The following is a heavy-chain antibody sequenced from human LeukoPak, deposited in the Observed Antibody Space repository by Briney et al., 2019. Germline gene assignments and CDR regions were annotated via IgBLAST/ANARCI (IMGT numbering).Heavy chain of an antibody. J-gene: IGHJ4*02. D-gene: IGHD4-17*01. CDR3: ARDYDYGDYPGY. Sequence: GGSLRLSCAASGFTFHDYDMSWVRQSPGKGLEWVSGINWNGDRTGYADSVKGRFTISRDNAKNSLYLQMNSLRAEDTALYYCARDYDYGDYPGYWGQGTLVTVSS. CDR2: INWNGDRT. CDR1: GFTFHDYD. V-gene: IGHV3-20*04.